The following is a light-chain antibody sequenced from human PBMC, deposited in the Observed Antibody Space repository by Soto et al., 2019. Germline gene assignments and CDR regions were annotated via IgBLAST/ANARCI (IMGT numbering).Light chain of an antibody. J-gene: IGKJ2*01. CDR3: QHRGST. CDR2: DAS. CDR1: QSVSSY. Sequence: IVLTQSPATLSLSPWERANLSCRASQSVSSYFAWYQQKPGQAPRLLIYDASNRATGIPARFSGGGSGTDFTLTISGLEPEDFAVYYCQHRGSTFGQGTKLEIK. V-gene: IGKV3-11*01.